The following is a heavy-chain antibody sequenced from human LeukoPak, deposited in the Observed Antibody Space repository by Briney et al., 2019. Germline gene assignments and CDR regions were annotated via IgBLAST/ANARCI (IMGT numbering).Heavy chain of an antibody. CDR1: GGSFNSSY. V-gene: IGHV4-34*01. CDR2: INHSGST. Sequence: KPSETLSPTCAVYGGSFNSSYGGWIRPPPGKGLEWIGEINHSGSTNYNPSLKGRVTISVDTSKNHFSLKLSSVTAADTAVYYCAAYIGSYYWFDPWGEGTLVTVSA. J-gene: IGHJ5*02. D-gene: IGHD1-26*01. CDR3: AAYIGSYYWFDP.